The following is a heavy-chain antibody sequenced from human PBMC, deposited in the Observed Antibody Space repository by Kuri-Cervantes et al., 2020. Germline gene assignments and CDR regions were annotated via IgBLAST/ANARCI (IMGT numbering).Heavy chain of an antibody. J-gene: IGHJ6*02. V-gene: IGHV1-3*02. CDR3: AREGGSGDQWLPGLTQNYGMDV. CDR1: GYTFTSYA. Sequence: ASVKVSCKASGYTFTSYAMHWVRQAPGQRLEWMGWSNAGNGNTKYSQEFQGRVTMTRNTSISTAYMELSSLRSEDTAVYYCAREGGSGDQWLPGLTQNYGMDVWGQGTTVTVSS. D-gene: IGHD3-22*01. CDR2: SNAGNGNT.